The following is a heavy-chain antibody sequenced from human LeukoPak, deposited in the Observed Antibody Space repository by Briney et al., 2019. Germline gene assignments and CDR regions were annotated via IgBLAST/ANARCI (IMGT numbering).Heavy chain of an antibody. Sequence: GGSLRLSCAASGFTVSSNFMSWVRQAPGKGLEWVSVIYSGGSTYYADSVKGRFTISRDNSKNTLYLQMNSLRAEDTAVYYCAKDAYSGSYYTAFDIWGQGTMVTVSS. V-gene: IGHV3-66*01. D-gene: IGHD1-26*01. CDR3: AKDAYSGSYYTAFDI. J-gene: IGHJ3*02. CDR2: IYSGGST. CDR1: GFTVSSNF.